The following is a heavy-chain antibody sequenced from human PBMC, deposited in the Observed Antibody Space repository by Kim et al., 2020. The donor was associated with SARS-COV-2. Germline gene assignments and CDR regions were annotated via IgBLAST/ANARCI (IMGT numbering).Heavy chain of an antibody. D-gene: IGHD3-10*01. CDR1: GGSFSGYY. CDR3: ARARRGEPTYYYGSGSYNGARSRPFDS. Sequence: SETLSLTCAVYGGSFSGYYWSWIRQPPGKGLEWIGEINHSGSTNYNPSLKSRVTISVDTSKNQFSLKLSSVTAADTAVYYCARARRGEPTYYYGSGSYNGARSRPFDSWGQGTLVTVSS. J-gene: IGHJ4*02. V-gene: IGHV4-34*01. CDR2: INHSGST.